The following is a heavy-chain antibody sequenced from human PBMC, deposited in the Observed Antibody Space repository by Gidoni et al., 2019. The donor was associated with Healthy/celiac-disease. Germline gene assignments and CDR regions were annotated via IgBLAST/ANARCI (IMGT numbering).Heavy chain of an antibody. CDR1: GYTFTSYA. CDR2: INAGNGNT. V-gene: IGHV1-3*01. D-gene: IGHD6-13*01. Sequence: QVQLVQSGAEVTKPGASVKVSCKASGYTFTSYAMHWVRQAPGQRLEWMGWINAGNGNTKYSQKFQGRVTITRDTSASTAYMELSSLRSEDTAVYYCARESWYLGNYYYYGMDVWGQGTTVTVSS. J-gene: IGHJ6*02. CDR3: ARESWYLGNYYYYGMDV.